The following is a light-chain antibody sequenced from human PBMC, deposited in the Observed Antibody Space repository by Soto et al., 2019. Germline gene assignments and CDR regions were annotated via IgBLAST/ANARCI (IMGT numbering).Light chain of an antibody. CDR3: LSYGKV. Sequence: QSALTQPASLSGSPGQSITISCTGTSSDIGAYDYVSWFQQHPGKAPKLMISEVNNRPSGVSNRFSGSKSGNTAYLTISGLQVEDEAEYFCLSYGKVFGTGTKLTVL. CDR2: EVN. CDR1: SSDIGAYDY. V-gene: IGLV2-14*01. J-gene: IGLJ1*01.